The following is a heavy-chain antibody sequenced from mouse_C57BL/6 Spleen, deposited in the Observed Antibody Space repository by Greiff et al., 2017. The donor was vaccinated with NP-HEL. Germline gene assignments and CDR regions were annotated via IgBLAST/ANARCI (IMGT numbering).Heavy chain of an antibody. CDR3: ARDITTVPWFAY. CDR1: GFTFSSYA. D-gene: IGHD1-1*01. CDR2: ISDGGSYT. J-gene: IGHJ3*01. Sequence: EVHLVESGGGLVKPGGSLKLSCAASGFTFSSYAMSWVRQTPEKRLEWVATISDGGSYTYYPDNVKGRFTISRDNAKNNLYLQMSHLKSEDTAMYYCARDITTVPWFAYWGQGTLVTVSA. V-gene: IGHV5-4*01.